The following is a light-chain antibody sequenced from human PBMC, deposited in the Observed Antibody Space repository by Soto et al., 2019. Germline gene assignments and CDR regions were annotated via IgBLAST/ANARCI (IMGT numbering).Light chain of an antibody. CDR2: GAS. J-gene: IGKJ5*01. Sequence: EIVLTQSPGTLSLSPGNRATLSCRASQSISSSYLAWYQQRPGQAPRLLIYGASSRATGIPDRFSGSGSGTEFTLTISSLQSEDFAVYYCQQEITLGQGTRLEIK. CDR1: QSISSSY. CDR3: QQEIT. V-gene: IGKV3-20*01.